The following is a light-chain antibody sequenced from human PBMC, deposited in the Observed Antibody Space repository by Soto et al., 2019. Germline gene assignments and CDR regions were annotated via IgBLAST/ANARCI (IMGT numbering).Light chain of an antibody. CDR1: QTISSW. CDR3: QHYNSYSEA. Sequence: DIQMTQTPSTLSASVGDRAIITCGASQTISSWLAWYQQKPGKAPKLLIYKASTLKSGVPSRFSGSGSGTEFTLTISSLQPDDFATYYCQHYNSYSEAFGQGTKVDIK. V-gene: IGKV1-5*03. J-gene: IGKJ1*01. CDR2: KAS.